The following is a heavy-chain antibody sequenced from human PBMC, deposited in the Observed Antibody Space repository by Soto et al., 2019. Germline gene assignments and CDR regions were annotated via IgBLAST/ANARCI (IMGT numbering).Heavy chain of an antibody. CDR3: VKDESINWYSGHFRH. CDR1: GFTFDDYA. CDR2: INWNSGSI. D-gene: IGHD6-13*01. V-gene: IGHV3-9*01. J-gene: IGHJ1*01. Sequence: EVQLVESGGGLVQPGRSLRLSCAASGFTFDDYAMHWVRQVPGKGLEWVSGINWNSGSIGYWDSVTGRFAISRDNAKNSLHLQMNSLSAEDTAFYYWVKDESINWYSGHFRHWGQGTLVTVSS.